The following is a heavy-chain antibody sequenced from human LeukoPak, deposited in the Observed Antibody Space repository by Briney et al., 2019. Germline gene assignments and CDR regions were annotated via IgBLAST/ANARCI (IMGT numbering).Heavy chain of an antibody. CDR2: INHSGST. Sequence: TSETLSLTCAVYGGSFSGYYWSWIRQPPGKGLEWIGEINHSGSTNYNPSLKSRVTISVDTSKNQFSLKLSSVTAADTAVYYCARERRYDFWSGYWGYYFDYWGQGTLVTVSS. V-gene: IGHV4-34*01. CDR3: ARERRYDFWSGYWGYYFDY. D-gene: IGHD3-3*01. CDR1: GGSFSGYY. J-gene: IGHJ4*02.